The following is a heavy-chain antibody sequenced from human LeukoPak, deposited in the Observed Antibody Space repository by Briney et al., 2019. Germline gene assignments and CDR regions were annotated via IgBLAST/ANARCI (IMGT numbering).Heavy chain of an antibody. CDR2: IIPIFGTA. CDR3: ARESQRDYGDYNWFDP. V-gene: IGHV1-69*13. CDR1: GGTFSSYA. D-gene: IGHD4-17*01. Sequence: GASVKVSCKASGGTFSSYAISWVRQAPGQGLEWMGGIIPIFGTANYAQKFQGRVTITADESTSTAYMELSSLRSEDTAVYYCARESQRDYGDYNWFDPWAREPWSPSPQ. J-gene: IGHJ5*02.